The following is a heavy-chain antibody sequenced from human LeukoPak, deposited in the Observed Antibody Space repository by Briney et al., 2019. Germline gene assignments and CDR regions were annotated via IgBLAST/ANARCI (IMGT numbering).Heavy chain of an antibody. CDR2: FYYSGST. CDR3: ARGPGGYSYGYYFDY. V-gene: IGHV4-59*01. CDR1: GGSISSYY. J-gene: IGHJ4*02. D-gene: IGHD5-18*01. Sequence: PSETLSLTCAVSGGSISSYYWSWIRQPPGKGLEWIGFFYYSGSTNYNPSLKSRVTISVDTSKNHFSLKLSSVTAADTAVYYRARGPGGYSYGYYFDYWGQGTLVTVSS.